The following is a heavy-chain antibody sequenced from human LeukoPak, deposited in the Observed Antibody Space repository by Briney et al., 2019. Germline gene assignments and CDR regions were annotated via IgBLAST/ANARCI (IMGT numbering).Heavy chain of an antibody. J-gene: IGHJ6*03. Sequence: ASVKVSCKSSGYTFTSYAMNWVRQAPGQGLEWMGWISTNTGNPTYAQGFTGRFVYSLDTSVSTAYLQISSLKAEDTAVYYCARKSVAATPRDIVYQYSYMDVWGKGTTVTVSS. D-gene: IGHD2-15*01. V-gene: IGHV7-4-1*02. CDR1: GYTFTSYA. CDR3: ARKSVAATPRDIVYQYSYMDV. CDR2: ISTNTGNP.